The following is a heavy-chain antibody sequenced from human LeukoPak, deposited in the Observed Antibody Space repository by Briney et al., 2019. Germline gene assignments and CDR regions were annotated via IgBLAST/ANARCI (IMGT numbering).Heavy chain of an antibody. CDR3: ASYCSSTSCYSFDY. D-gene: IGHD2-2*01. Sequence: GGSLRLSCAASGFTFSSYWMTWVRQAPGKGLEWVGNLNEDGSQKYYVDSVKGRFTIPRDNAKNSLYLQMNSLRVEDTAVYYCASYCSSTSCYSFDYWGQGTLVTVSS. CDR2: LNEDGSQK. CDR1: GFTFSSYW. J-gene: IGHJ4*02. V-gene: IGHV3-7*01.